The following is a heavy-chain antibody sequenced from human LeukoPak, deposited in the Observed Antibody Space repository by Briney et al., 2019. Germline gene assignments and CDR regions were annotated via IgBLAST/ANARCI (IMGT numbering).Heavy chain of an antibody. D-gene: IGHD3-16*01. CDR1: GGTFSSYA. V-gene: IGHV1-69*04. CDR2: IIPILGIA. CDR3: ARDPRHFGGKAFDI. Sequence: ASVKVSCKASGGTFSSYAISWVRQAPGQGLEWMGRIIPILGIANYAQKFQGRVTITADKSTSTAYMELSSLRSEGTAVYYCARDPRHFGGKAFDIWGQGTMVTVSS. J-gene: IGHJ3*02.